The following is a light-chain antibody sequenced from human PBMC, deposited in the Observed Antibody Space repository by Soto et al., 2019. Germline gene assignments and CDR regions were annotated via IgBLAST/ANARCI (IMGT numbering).Light chain of an antibody. J-gene: IGKJ4*01. CDR1: QNINIY. Sequence: EIVLTQSPATLSLSPGERATLSCRASQNINIYLAWYQQKPGQAPRLLISDASNRATGIPARFSGSGSGTDFTLTISSLEPEDFALYYCQQSSNWPGTFGGGTKVEIK. V-gene: IGKV3-11*01. CDR2: DAS. CDR3: QQSSNWPGT.